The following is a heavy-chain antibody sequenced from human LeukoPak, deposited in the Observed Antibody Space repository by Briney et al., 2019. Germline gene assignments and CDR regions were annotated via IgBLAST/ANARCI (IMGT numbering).Heavy chain of an antibody. Sequence: PGGSLRLSCAASGFTFSNYWMHWVRQAPGKGLVWVSRISSDGSSTSYADSVKGRFTISRDNARNSLYLQMNSLRAEDTAVYYCARDVIVGAVPSYYYGMDVWGQGTTVTVSS. CDR1: GFTFSNYW. D-gene: IGHD1-26*01. V-gene: IGHV3-74*01. CDR3: ARDVIVGAVPSYYYGMDV. J-gene: IGHJ6*02. CDR2: ISSDGSST.